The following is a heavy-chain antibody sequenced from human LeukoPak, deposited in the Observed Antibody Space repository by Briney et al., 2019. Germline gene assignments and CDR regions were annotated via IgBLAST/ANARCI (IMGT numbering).Heavy chain of an antibody. CDR2: IQNVGTNK. CDR1: GFTFFIYG. J-gene: IGHJ5*02. CDR3: ARDLWPWRFDR. Sequence: PGGSLRLSCAASGFTFFIYGMHWVRQAPGKGLEWVAFIQNVGTNKYYADSVKGRFTISRDNFKSTLFLQMNSLRPDDTAVYYCARDLWPWRFDRCGQGTLVTVSS. V-gene: IGHV3-30*02. D-gene: IGHD3-16*01.